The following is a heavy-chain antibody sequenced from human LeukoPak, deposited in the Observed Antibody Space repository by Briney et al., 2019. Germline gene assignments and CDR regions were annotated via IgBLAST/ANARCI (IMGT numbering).Heavy chain of an antibody. D-gene: IGHD6-19*01. Sequence: GGSLRLSCAASGFTFSSYAMSWVRQAPGKGLEWVSAISGGGGSTYYADSVKGRFTISRDNSKNTLYLQMNSLRAEDTAVYYCAKVDTSGWYNYWGQGTLVTVSS. CDR1: GFTFSSYA. V-gene: IGHV3-23*01. J-gene: IGHJ4*02. CDR3: AKVDTSGWYNY. CDR2: ISGGGGST.